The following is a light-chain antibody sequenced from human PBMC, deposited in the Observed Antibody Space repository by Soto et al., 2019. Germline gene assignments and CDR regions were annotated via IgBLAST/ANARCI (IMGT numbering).Light chain of an antibody. V-gene: IGKV3-15*01. Sequence: EIVMTQSPATLSVSPGERATLSCRASQYVSSNLAWYQQKPGQSPRLLIYGASTRSTSTPPRFSGSGSGTEFTLTISSLQSEDFAVYYCQQHSLWYTFGQGTKLEIK. J-gene: IGKJ2*01. CDR2: GAS. CDR3: QQHSLWYT. CDR1: QYVSSN.